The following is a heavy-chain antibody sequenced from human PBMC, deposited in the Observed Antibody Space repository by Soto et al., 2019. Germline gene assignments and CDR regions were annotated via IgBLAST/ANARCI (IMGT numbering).Heavy chain of an antibody. CDR3: ARQDGYYYDMDV. CDR2: VFYTGST. Sequence: QVELQESGPGLVKPSETLSLTCNVSGGSFSSHYWSWIRQPPGEGMEWIGYVFYTGSTNYNPSLRIRVIISVDTTKNQFSLKLRSVTAADTAVYYCARQDGYYYDMDVWGKGTTVTVSS. V-gene: IGHV4-59*08. J-gene: IGHJ6*03. CDR1: GGSFSSHY.